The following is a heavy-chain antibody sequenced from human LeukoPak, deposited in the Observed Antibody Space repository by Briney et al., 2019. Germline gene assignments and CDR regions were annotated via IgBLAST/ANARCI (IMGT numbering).Heavy chain of an antibody. CDR1: GFTFSSYA. V-gene: IGHV3-23*01. D-gene: IGHD4-23*01. Sequence: GGSLRLSCAASGFTFSSYAMSWVRQAPGKGLEWVSFISGSGGTTYSADSVRGRFTISRDNSKNTLYLQMNSLRAEDTAAYYCARERGNNGGNTNGYFDYWGQGTLVTVSS. J-gene: IGHJ4*02. CDR3: ARERGNNGGNTNGYFDY. CDR2: ISGSGGTT.